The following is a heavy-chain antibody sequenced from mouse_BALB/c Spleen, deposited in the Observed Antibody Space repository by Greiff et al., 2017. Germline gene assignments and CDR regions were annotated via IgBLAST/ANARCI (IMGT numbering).Heavy chain of an antibody. Sequence: EVKLQESGAELVKPGASVKLSCTASGFNIKDTYMHWVKQRPEQGLEWIGRIDPANGNTKYDPKFQGKATITADTSSNTAYLQLSSLTSEDTAVYYCAREGVLWLRRFDDWGQGTTLTVSS. CDR1: GFNIKDTY. D-gene: IGHD2-2*01. CDR3: AREGVLWLRRFDD. CDR2: IDPANGNT. J-gene: IGHJ2*01. V-gene: IGHV14-3*02.